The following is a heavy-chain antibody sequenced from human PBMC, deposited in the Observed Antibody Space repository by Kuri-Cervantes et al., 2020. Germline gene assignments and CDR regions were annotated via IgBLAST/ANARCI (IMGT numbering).Heavy chain of an antibody. CDR2: ISSSGSTI. J-gene: IGHJ6*02. CDR1: GFTFSSYE. Sequence: GESLKISCAASGFTFSSYEMNWVRQAPGKGLEWVSYISSSGSTIYYADSVKGRFTISRDNSKNTLYLQMNSLRAEDTAVYYCAKVKYYYDSKWDYGMDVWGQGTTVTVSS. D-gene: IGHD3-22*01. V-gene: IGHV3-48*03. CDR3: AKVKYYYDSKWDYGMDV.